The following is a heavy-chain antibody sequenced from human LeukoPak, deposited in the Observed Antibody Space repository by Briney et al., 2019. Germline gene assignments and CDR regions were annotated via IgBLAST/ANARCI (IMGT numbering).Heavy chain of an antibody. CDR2: ISTSGST. J-gene: IGHJ4*02. CDR3: ARVRYSDSSVLTRKRSYYFDY. CDR1: GGYISSYY. Sequence: SETLSLTCSVSGGYISSYYWSRIRQPAGKGLESIGHISTSGSTNYNPSLKSRVTMSVDTSKNQFSLKLSSVTAADTAVYYCARVRYSDSSVLTRKRSYYFDYWGQGTLVTVSS. D-gene: IGHD3-22*01. V-gene: IGHV4-4*07.